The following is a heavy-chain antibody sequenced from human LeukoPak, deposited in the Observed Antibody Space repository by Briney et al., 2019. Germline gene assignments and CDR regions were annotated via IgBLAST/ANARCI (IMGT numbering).Heavy chain of an antibody. V-gene: IGHV3-23*01. CDR2: ISGSGGST. D-gene: IGHD2-2*01. J-gene: IGHJ5*02. CDR1: GFTFSSYG. Sequence: GGSLRLSCAASGFTFSSYGMSWVRQAPGKGLEWVSAISGSGGSTYYADSVKGRFTISRDNSKNTLYLQMNSLRAEDTAVYSCAKHRTYQLLNWFDPWGQGTLVTVSS. CDR3: AKHRTYQLLNWFDP.